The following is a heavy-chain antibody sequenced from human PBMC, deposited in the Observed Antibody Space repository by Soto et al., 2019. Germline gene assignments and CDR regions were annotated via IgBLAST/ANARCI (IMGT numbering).Heavy chain of an antibody. D-gene: IGHD3-16*01. CDR3: ARRISPSDFDS. V-gene: IGHV4-39*01. CDR2: IDYSGST. J-gene: IGHJ4*02. CDR1: GDSTSSRSYY. Sequence: KPSETLSLTCSVSGDSTSSRSYYWGWIRQPPGKGLEWIGSIDYSGSTYYTLSLKSRVTLSIDTSKNQFYLRLSSVTATDTALYYCARRISPSDFDSWGQGTLVTVSS.